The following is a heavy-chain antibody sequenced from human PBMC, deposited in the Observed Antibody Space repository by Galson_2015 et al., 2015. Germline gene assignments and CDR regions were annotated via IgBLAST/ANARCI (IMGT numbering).Heavy chain of an antibody. CDR3: ARDPGYGPPTFDP. CDR1: GFTFSDYY. V-gene: IGHV3-11*01. Sequence: SLRLSCAASGFTFSDYYMSWIRQAPGKGLEWVSYISSSGSTIYYADSVKGRFTISRDNAKNSLYLQMNSLRAEDTAVYYCARDPGYGPPTFDPWGQGTLVTVSS. J-gene: IGHJ5*02. D-gene: IGHD5-18*01. CDR2: ISSSGSTI.